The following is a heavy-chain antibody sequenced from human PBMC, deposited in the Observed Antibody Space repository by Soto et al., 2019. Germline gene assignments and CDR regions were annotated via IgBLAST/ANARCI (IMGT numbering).Heavy chain of an antibody. V-gene: IGHV1-18*01. Sequence: QVQLVQSGAEVKKPGASVKVSCKASGYTFTSYGISWVRQAPGQGLEWMGWISAYNGNTNYAQKLQGRVTMTTDTSTSTAYMELRSLRSDDTAVYYCARDRYDFWSGFPFSIWSYGMDVWGQGTTVTVSS. CDR3: ARDRYDFWSGFPFSIWSYGMDV. D-gene: IGHD3-3*01. CDR2: ISAYNGNT. J-gene: IGHJ6*02. CDR1: GYTFTSYG.